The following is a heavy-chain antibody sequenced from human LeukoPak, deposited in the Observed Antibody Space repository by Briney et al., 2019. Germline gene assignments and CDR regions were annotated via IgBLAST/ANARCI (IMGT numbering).Heavy chain of an antibody. Sequence: PGRSLRLSCAASGFTFNNSGMHWVRQAPGKGQEWVAVISFDGTNKKVADSVEGRFTVSRDNSKNTLYLQMNNLRVEDSAVYYCAKRSTGYYFDSWGQGTLVTVSS. D-gene: IGHD2-2*01. CDR1: GFTFNNSG. CDR3: AKRSTGYYFDS. CDR2: ISFDGTNK. J-gene: IGHJ4*02. V-gene: IGHV3-30*18.